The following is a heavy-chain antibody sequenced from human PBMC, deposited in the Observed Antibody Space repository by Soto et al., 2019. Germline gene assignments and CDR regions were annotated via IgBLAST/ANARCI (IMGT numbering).Heavy chain of an antibody. CDR2: ISAYNGNT. J-gene: IGHJ4*02. D-gene: IGHD3-3*01. CDR3: ARGYYDFWSGYLREPFDY. CDR1: GYTFTSYG. Sequence: QVQLVQSGAEVKKPGASVKVSCKASGYTFTSYGISWVRQAPGQGLERMGWISAYNGNTNYAQKLQGRVTMTTDTTTSTAYMELRSLRSDDTAVYYCARGYYDFWSGYLREPFDYWGQGTLVTVSS. V-gene: IGHV1-18*01.